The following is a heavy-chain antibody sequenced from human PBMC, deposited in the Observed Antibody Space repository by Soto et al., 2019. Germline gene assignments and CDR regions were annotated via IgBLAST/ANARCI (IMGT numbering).Heavy chain of an antibody. CDR2: IYPGDSDT. CDR1: GYSFTSYW. J-gene: IGHJ4*02. V-gene: IGHV5-51*01. CDR3: ARLPRRAAAGFYFDY. D-gene: IGHD6-13*01. Sequence: PGESLKISCKGSGYSFTSYWIGWVRQMPGKGLEWMGIIYPGDSDTRYSPSFQGQVTISADKSISTAYLQWSSLKASDTAMYYCARLPRRAAAGFYFDYWGQGTLVTVSS.